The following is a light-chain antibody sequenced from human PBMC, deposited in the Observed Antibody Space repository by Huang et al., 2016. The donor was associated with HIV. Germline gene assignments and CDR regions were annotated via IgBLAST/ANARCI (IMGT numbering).Light chain of an antibody. Sequence: DIVMTQTPRSLSVTPGQPASISCKSSQSLLHTDGKTYLSWYLQKLGQSPQLLIDEASNRFSGVPDRFSGSGSATNFTLKVSRVEAEDVGIYYCMQSMEAATFGQGTKVEIK. CDR3: MQSMEAAT. CDR2: EAS. V-gene: IGKV2D-29*02. J-gene: IGKJ1*01. CDR1: QSLLHTDGKTY.